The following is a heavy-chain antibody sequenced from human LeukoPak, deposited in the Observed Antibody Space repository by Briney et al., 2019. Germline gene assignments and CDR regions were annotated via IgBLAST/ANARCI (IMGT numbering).Heavy chain of an antibody. V-gene: IGHV4-4*07. CDR1: LDSISSFY. CDR2: IHTTGKT. CDR3: ARDVGASNFDY. Sequence: SETLSLTCNVSLDSISSFYWSWIRQSAGAGLEWIGRIHTTGKTDYNPSLKSRVTVSVDTSRNQVSLKLRSVTAADTAVYYCARDVGASNFDYWGQGILVTVSS. J-gene: IGHJ4*02. D-gene: IGHD1-26*01.